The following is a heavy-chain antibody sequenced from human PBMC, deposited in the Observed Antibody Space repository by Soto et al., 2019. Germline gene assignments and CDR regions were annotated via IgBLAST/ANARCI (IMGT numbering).Heavy chain of an antibody. V-gene: IGHV1-69*02. CDR1: GGTFSSYT. Sequence: SVKVSCKASGGTFSSYTISWVRQAPGLGLEWMGRIIPILGIANYAQKFQGRVTITADKSTSTAYMELSSLRSEDTAVYHCARALCRGGSCQDAFDIWGQGTMVTVSS. CDR3: ARALCRGGSCQDAFDI. J-gene: IGHJ3*02. D-gene: IGHD2-15*01. CDR2: IIPILGIA.